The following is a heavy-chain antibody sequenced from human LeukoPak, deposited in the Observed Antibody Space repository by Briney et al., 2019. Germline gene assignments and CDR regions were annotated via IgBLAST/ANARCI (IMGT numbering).Heavy chain of an antibody. D-gene: IGHD6-13*01. CDR1: GFTFSDYY. CDR3: AREGSRRFDY. CDR2: IKEDGSEK. J-gene: IGHJ4*02. Sequence: PGGSLRLSCTTSGFTFSDYYMSWVRQAPGRGLEWVANIKEDGSEKYYVDSVKGRFTISRDNAKNSLYLQMNSLRDDDTAVYYCAREGSRRFDYWGQGTLVTVSS. V-gene: IGHV3-7*01.